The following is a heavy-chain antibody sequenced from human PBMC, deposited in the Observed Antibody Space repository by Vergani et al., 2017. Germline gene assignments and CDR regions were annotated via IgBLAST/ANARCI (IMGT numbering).Heavy chain of an antibody. J-gene: IGHJ5*02. CDR2: ISYDGSNK. D-gene: IGHD3-22*01. CDR3: ARDGGVRGDYYYDSSGYRSNWFDP. V-gene: IGHV3-30*04. CDR1: GFTFSSYA. Sequence: QVQLVESGGGVVQPGRSLRLSCAASGFTFSSYAMHWVRQAPGKGLEWVAVISYDGSNKYYADSVKGRFTISRDNSKNTLYLQMNSLRAEDTAVYYCARDGGVRGDYYYDSSGYRSNWFDPWGQGTLVTVSS.